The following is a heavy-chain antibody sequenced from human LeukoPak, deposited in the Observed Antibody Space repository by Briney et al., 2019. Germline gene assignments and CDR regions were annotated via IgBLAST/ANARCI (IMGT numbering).Heavy chain of an antibody. Sequence: PGGSLRLSCAASGFTFSSYAMHWVRQAPGKGLEWVAVISYDGSNKYYADSVKGRFTISRDNSKNTLYLQMNRLRAEDTAVYYSARDLLDGSPLYYYDSSGYYNPLDYWGQGTLVTVSS. D-gene: IGHD3-22*01. J-gene: IGHJ4*02. CDR2: ISYDGSNK. V-gene: IGHV3-30*04. CDR3: ARDLLDGSPLYYYDSSGYYNPLDY. CDR1: GFTFSSYA.